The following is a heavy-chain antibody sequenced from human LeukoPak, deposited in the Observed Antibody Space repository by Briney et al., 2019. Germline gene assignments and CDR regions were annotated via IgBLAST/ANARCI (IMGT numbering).Heavy chain of an antibody. D-gene: IGHD2-15*01. J-gene: IGHJ2*01. V-gene: IGHV4-59*01. CDR3: AGLGYCSGGSCYGYWYFDL. CDR1: GGSISSYH. CDR2: IYYSGST. Sequence: SETLSLTCTVSGGSISSYHWSWIRQPPGRGLEWIGYIYYSGSTNYNPSLKSRVTISVDTSKNQFSLKLSSVTAADTAVYYCAGLGYCSGGSCYGYWYFDLWGRGTLVTVSS.